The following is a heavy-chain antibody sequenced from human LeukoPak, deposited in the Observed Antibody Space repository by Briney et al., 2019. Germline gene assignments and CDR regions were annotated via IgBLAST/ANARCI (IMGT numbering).Heavy chain of an antibody. CDR2: ISGSGGST. D-gene: IGHD6-13*01. J-gene: IGHJ6*03. Sequence: GGTLRLSCAASGFTFSSYGMSWVRQAPGKGLEWVSAISGSGGSTYYADSVKGRFTISRDNSKNTLYLQMNSLRAEDTAVYYCAKYSSYYYYYMDVWGKGTTVTISS. V-gene: IGHV3-23*01. CDR3: AKYSSYYYYYMDV. CDR1: GFTFSSYG.